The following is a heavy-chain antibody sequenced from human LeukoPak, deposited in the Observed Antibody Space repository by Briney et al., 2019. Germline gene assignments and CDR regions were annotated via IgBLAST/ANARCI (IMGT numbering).Heavy chain of an antibody. J-gene: IGHJ6*02. CDR2: ISAYNGNT. Sequence: ASVKVSCKASGYTFTSYGISWLRQAPGQGLEWMGWISAYNGNTNYAQKLQGRVTMTTDTSTSTAYMELRSLRSDDTAVYYCAREDYYYYYGMDVWGQGTTVTVSS. V-gene: IGHV1-18*01. CDR1: GYTFTSYG. CDR3: AREDYYYYYGMDV.